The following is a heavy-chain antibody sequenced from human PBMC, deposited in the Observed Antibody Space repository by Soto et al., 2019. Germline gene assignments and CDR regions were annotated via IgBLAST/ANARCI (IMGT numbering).Heavy chain of an antibody. CDR3: ARDYYDSSGRPTIDY. J-gene: IGHJ4*02. CDR1: GGSFSGYY. D-gene: IGHD3-22*01. V-gene: IGHV4-34*01. CDR2: INHSGST. Sequence: QVQLQQWGAGLLKPSETLSLTCAVYGGSFSGYYWSWIRQPPGKGLEWIGEINHSGSTNYNPSLKRRVTISVAASKNQFSLKLSSVTAADTAVYYCARDYYDSSGRPTIDYWGQGTLVTVSS.